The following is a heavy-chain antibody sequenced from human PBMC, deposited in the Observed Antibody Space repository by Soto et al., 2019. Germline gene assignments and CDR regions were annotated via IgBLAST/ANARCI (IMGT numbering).Heavy chain of an antibody. Sequence: GSLRLSCTASGFTFGDYAMSWFRQAPGKGLEWVGFIRSRAYGGTTEYAASVKGRFTISRDDSKSIAYLQMNSLKTEDTAVYYCTRVSDFWSGYYGNHFDYWGQGTLVTVSS. CDR3: TRVSDFWSGYYGNHFDY. CDR2: IRSRAYGGTT. V-gene: IGHV3-49*03. CDR1: GFTFGDYA. D-gene: IGHD3-3*01. J-gene: IGHJ4*02.